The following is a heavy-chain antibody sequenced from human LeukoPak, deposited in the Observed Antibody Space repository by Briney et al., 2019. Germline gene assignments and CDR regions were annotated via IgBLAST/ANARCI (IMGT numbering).Heavy chain of an antibody. CDR1: GFSLNTGGVG. CDR2: IYWDDDK. Sequence: SGPTLVNPTQTLTLTRAFSGFSLNTGGVGVGWIRQPPGKALECLALIYWDDDKRYSPSLRSRLTITKDTSKNQVVLTMTNMDPVDTATYYCAHLTTVIATFDYWGQGTLVTVSS. V-gene: IGHV2-5*02. J-gene: IGHJ4*02. CDR3: AHLTTVIATFDY. D-gene: IGHD4-17*01.